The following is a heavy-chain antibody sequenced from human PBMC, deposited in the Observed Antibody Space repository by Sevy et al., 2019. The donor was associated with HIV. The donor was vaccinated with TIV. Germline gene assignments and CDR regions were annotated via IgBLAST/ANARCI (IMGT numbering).Heavy chain of an antibody. CDR2: IWYDGSNK. CDR1: GFTFSSYG. CDR3: ARGVTIFGVAYDAFDI. J-gene: IGHJ3*02. Sequence: GGSLRLSCAAFGFTFSSYGMHWVRQAPGKGLEWVAVIWYDGSNKYYADSVKGRFTISRDNSKNTLYLQMNSLRAEDTAVYYCARGVTIFGVAYDAFDIWGQGTMVTVSS. D-gene: IGHD3-3*01. V-gene: IGHV3-33*01.